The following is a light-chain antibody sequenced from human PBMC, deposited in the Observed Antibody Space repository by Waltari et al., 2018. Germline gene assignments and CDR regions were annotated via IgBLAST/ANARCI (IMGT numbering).Light chain of an antibody. CDR2: GAS. Sequence: WRGSTCVSRNVGWYKQKPGQAPRLLIFGASNRATGIPDRCSGSGSGTDFSLTISSLGPEDFAVYYCQHYVSLPATFGQGTKVEIK. J-gene: IGKJ1*01. CDR3: QHYVSLPAT. CDR1: TCVSRN. V-gene: IGKV3-20*01.